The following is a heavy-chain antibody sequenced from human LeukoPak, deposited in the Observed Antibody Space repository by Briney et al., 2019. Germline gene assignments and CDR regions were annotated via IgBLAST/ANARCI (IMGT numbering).Heavy chain of an antibody. J-gene: IGHJ4*02. D-gene: IGHD3-9*01. CDR3: AKDNRYYDILTGYYQPYYYFDY. CDR2: ISGSGGST. Sequence: GGSLRLSCAASGFIVNSNYMNWVRQAPGKGLEWVSTISGSGGSTYYADSVKGRFTISRDNSKNTLYLQMNSLRAADTAVYYCAKDNRYYDILTGYYQPYYYFDYWGQGTLVTVSS. V-gene: IGHV3-23*01. CDR1: GFIVNSNY.